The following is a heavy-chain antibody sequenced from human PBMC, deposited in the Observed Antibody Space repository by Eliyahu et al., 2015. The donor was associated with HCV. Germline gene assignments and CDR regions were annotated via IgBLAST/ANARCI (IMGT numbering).Heavy chain of an antibody. CDR1: GYTFSNYP. CDR2: IXVANGDT. Sequence: QVQLVQSGAXVREPGASXKVXCKASGYTFSNYPXXWVRXAPGQRIEWMGWIXVANGDTKYSQKFQDRVTIVRDTSASTVYMEVSSLTSEDTAVYYCARDMSAAFDHWGPGTLVSVSS. J-gene: IGHJ5*02. V-gene: IGHV1-3*01. D-gene: IGHD3-16*01. CDR3: ARDMSAAFDH.